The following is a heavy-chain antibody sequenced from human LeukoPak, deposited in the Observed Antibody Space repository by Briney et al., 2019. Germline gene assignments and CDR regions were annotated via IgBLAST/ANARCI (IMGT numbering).Heavy chain of an antibody. CDR3: ATAGNYRFDC. CDR2: INPDGSTI. J-gene: IGHJ4*02. Sequence: GGSLRLSCAASGFTFSSYWVHWVRRAPGKGLVWVSRINPDGSTINYADSVKGRFTISRDNAKNTLYLQMNSLRAEDTAVYYCATAGNYRFDCWGQGTLVTVSS. V-gene: IGHV3-74*01. D-gene: IGHD1-7*01. CDR1: GFTFSSYW.